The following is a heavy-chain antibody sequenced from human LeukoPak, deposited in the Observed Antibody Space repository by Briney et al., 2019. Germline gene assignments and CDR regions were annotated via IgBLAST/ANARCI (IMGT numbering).Heavy chain of an antibody. D-gene: IGHD4-17*01. Sequence: SETLSLTCTVSGGSISSHYWSWIRQPPGKGLEWIGYISHIGSTNYSPSLKSRVIISVDTSKNQFSLRLSSVTAADTAVYYCARDLVTVTKGFDIWGQGTMVSVSS. V-gene: IGHV4-59*11. CDR2: ISHIGST. CDR3: ARDLVTVTKGFDI. J-gene: IGHJ3*02. CDR1: GGSISSHY.